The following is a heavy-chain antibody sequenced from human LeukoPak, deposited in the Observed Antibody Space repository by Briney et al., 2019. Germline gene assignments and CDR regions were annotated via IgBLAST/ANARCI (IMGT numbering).Heavy chain of an antibody. CDR3: ARVNYDILTGYYNSAFDI. CDR2: IYHSGST. J-gene: IGHJ3*02. V-gene: IGHV4-34*01. D-gene: IGHD3-9*01. CDR1: GGSFSGYY. Sequence: SETLSLTCAVYGGSFSGYYWGWIRQPPGKGLEWIGSIYHSGSTYYNPSLKSRVTISVDTSKSQFSLKLSSVTAADTAVYCCARVNYDILTGYYNSAFDIWGQGTMVTVSS.